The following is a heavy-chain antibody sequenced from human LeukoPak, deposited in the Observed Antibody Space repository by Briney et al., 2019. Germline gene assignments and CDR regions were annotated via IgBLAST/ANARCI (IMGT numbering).Heavy chain of an antibody. V-gene: IGHV3-53*01. CDR1: RFTVSSNY. CDR3: AGEWGNNGVDYYYYMDV. J-gene: IGHJ6*03. D-gene: IGHD2-8*01. CDR2: IYSGGST. Sequence: GGSLRLSCAASRFTVSSNYMSWVRHAPGKGLERGSVIYSGGSTYYADSVKGRFTISRDNSKNTLYLQMNSLRAEDTAVYYCAGEWGNNGVDYYYYMDVWGKGTTVTVSS.